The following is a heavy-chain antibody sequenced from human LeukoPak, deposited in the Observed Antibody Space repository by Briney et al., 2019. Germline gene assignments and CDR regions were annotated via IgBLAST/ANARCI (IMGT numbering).Heavy chain of an antibody. D-gene: IGHD3-22*01. J-gene: IGHJ4*02. CDR3: AKRGVVIRVILVGFHKEAYYFDS. CDR1: GITLSNYG. V-gene: IGHV3-23*01. CDR2: ISGRGGGT. Sequence: GGSLRLSCAVSGITLSNYGMSWVRQAPGKGLEWVAGISGRGGGTKYADSVKGRFTISRDNSKNTLHLQMNSLRAEDTAVYFCAKRGVVIRVILVGFHKEAYYFDSWGQGALVTVSS.